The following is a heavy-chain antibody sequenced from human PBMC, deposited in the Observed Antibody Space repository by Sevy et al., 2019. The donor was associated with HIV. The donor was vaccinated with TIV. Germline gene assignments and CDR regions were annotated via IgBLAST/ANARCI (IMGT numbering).Heavy chain of an antibody. CDR1: GLTFIDYY. Sequence: GESLKISCSASGLTFIDYYMTWIRQAPGKGLECISYISNSGNTVYYADSVKGRFTVSRDNAKKSLYLQLNSLRDEDTAVYYCARDNYCISGDGCYGYGLDVWGQGTTVTVSS. CDR2: ISNSGNTV. J-gene: IGHJ6*02. D-gene: IGHD2-2*01. CDR3: ARDNYCISGDGCYGYGLDV. V-gene: IGHV3-11*01.